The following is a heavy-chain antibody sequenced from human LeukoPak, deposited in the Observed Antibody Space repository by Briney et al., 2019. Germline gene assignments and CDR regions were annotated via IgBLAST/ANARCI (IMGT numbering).Heavy chain of an antibody. CDR2: IYSGGST. Sequence: PGGSLRLSCAASGFTVSSNYMSWVRQAPGKGLEWVSVIYSGGSTYYADSVKGRFTISRHNSTNTLYLQMNSLRAEDTAVYYCASKVVDSSGFDYWGQGTLVTVSS. CDR3: ASKVVDSSGFDY. CDR1: GFTVSSNY. V-gene: IGHV3-53*04. D-gene: IGHD3-22*01. J-gene: IGHJ4*02.